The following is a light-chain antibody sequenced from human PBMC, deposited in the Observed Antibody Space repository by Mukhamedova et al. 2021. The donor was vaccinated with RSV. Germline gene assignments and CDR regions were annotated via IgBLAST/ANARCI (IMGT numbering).Light chain of an antibody. V-gene: IGLV3-21*04. J-gene: IGLJ2*01. CDR3: QVWDSSSDHVV. CDR2: YHS. CDR1: YIGSKS. Sequence: GGNYIGSKSVHWYQQKPGHAPALVIYYHSDRPSGIPARFSGSNSGNTATLTISRVEAGDEADYYCQVWDSSSDHVVFGGGTKLTVL.